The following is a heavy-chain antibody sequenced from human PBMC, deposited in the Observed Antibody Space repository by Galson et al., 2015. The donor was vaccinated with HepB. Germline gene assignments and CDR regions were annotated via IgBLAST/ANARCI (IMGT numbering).Heavy chain of an antibody. CDR3: ARDLTDYGDYPVTPGAFDI. J-gene: IGHJ3*02. CDR1: GGTFSSYA. CDR2: IIPIFGTG. D-gene: IGHD4-17*01. V-gene: IGHV1-69*13. Sequence: SVKVSCKASGGTFSSYAISWVRQAPGQGLEWMGGIIPIFGTGNYAQKFQGRVTITADESTSTAYMELSSLRSEDTAVYYCARDLTDYGDYPVTPGAFDIWGQGTMVTVSS.